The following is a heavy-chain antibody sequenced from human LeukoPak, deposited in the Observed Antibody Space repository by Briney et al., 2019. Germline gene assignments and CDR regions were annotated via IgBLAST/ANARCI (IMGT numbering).Heavy chain of an antibody. CDR2: VRNDASDT. D-gene: IGHD4-23*01. CDR1: GLTFTSHG. J-gene: IGHJ4*02. CDR3: ARDRGKDYFDS. V-gene: IGHV3-30*02. Sequence: GGSLRLSCTTSGLTFTSHGFHWLRQVVGKRLEWVAFVRNDASDTYHANSVKGRFSVSRDDSKNTLYLQMNSLRPEDTAIYYCARDRGKDYFDSWGQGTQVTVSS.